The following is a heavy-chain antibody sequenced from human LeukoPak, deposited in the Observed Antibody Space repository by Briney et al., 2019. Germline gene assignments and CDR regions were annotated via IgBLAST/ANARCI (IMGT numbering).Heavy chain of an antibody. CDR3: AGRRITGTTYYFDY. CDR1: GDSVSSTNYY. V-gene: IGHV4-61*02. J-gene: IGHJ4*02. CDR2: IYTSGST. D-gene: IGHD1-20*01. Sequence: SETLSLTCTVSGDSVSSTNYYWSWIRQPAGKGLEWIGRIYTSGSTNYNPSLKSRVTMSVDTSKNQFSLKLSSVTAADTAVYYCAGRRITGTTYYFDYWGQGTLVTVSS.